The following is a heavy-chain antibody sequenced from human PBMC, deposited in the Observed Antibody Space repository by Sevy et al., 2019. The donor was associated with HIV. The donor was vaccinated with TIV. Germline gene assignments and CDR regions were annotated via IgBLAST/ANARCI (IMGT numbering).Heavy chain of an antibody. CDR3: AKVPMIVVVIDPTFDY. D-gene: IGHD3-22*01. CDR1: GFTFSSYA. CDR2: ISGSGGST. Sequence: GGSLRLSCAASGFTFSSYAMNWVRQAPGKGLEWVSAISGSGGSTYYADSVKGRFTISRDNSKNTLYLQMNSLRAEDTAVYYCAKVPMIVVVIDPTFDYWGQGTLVTVSS. V-gene: IGHV3-23*01. J-gene: IGHJ4*02.